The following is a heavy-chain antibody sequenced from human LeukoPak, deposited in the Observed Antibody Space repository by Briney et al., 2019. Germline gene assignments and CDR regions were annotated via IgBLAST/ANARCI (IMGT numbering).Heavy chain of an antibody. J-gene: IGHJ6*04. CDR2: IYTSGST. Sequence: SETLSLTCTVAGGSISSGSYYWSWIRQPAGKGLEWIGRIYTSGSTNYNPSLKSRVTISVDTSKNQFSLKLSSVTAADTAVYYCAELGITMIGGVWGKGTTVTISS. D-gene: IGHD3-10*02. CDR1: GGSISSGSYY. V-gene: IGHV4-61*02. CDR3: AELGITMIGGV.